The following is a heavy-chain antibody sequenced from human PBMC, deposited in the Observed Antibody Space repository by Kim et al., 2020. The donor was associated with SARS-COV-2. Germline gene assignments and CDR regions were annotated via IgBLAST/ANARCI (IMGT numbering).Heavy chain of an antibody. J-gene: IGHJ6*02. CDR3: ASHDFWSGYYSYYYYGMDV. CDR1: GFTFSSYW. D-gene: IGHD3-3*01. CDR2: IKQDGSEK. V-gene: IGHV3-7*01. Sequence: GGSLRLSCAASGFTFSSYWMSWVRQAPGKGLEWVANIKQDGSEKYYVDSVKGRFTISRDNAKNSLYLQMNSLRAEDTAVYYCASHDFWSGYYSYYYYGMDVWGQGTTVTVSS.